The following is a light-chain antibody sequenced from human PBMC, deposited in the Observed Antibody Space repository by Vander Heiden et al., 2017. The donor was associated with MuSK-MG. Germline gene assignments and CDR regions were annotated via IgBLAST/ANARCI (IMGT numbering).Light chain of an antibody. CDR2: AAS. CDR1: QNIKNY. CDR3: QQSDSNPFMYT. V-gene: IGKV1-39*01. Sequence: DIEMTRYPSSLSASVGDTVTITCRASQNIKNYLNWYQHKPGRCPYLLIYAASSLQTGVQSMFSGSRGGTDFTLTISNRQPEDSATYVCQQSDSNPFMYTFGQGTKLDIK. J-gene: IGKJ2*01.